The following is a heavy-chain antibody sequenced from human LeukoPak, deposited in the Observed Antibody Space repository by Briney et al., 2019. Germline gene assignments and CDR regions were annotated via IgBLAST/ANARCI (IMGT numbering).Heavy chain of an antibody. CDR3: ARASQDYYGSGSYYRGGDAFDI. CDR1: GGTFSNYA. V-gene: IGHV1-69*04. CDR2: IIPILSIA. J-gene: IGHJ3*02. Sequence: SVKLSCKASGGTFSNYAINWVRQAPGQGLEWMGRIIPILSIANYAQKFQGRVTITADKSTSTAYMELSSLRSEDTAGYYCARASQDYYGSGSYYRGGDAFDIWGQGTMVTVSS. D-gene: IGHD3-10*01.